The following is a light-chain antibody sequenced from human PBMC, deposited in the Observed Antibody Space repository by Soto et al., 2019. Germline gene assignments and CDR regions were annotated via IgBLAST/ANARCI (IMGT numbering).Light chain of an antibody. CDR1: GSNIGAGYD. Sequence: QSVLTQPPSVSGAPGQRVTISCTGSGSNIGAGYDVHWYQHRPGTAPKLLVFGDSHRPSGVPDRFSGSKSGTSASLAITGLQAEDEGDYYCQSYDSTLDARYVFGTGTQVTVL. CDR3: QSYDSTLDARYV. CDR2: GDS. V-gene: IGLV1-40*01. J-gene: IGLJ1*01.